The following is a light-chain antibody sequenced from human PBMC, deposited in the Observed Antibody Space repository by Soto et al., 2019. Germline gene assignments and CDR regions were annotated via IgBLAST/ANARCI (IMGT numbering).Light chain of an antibody. Sequence: DILMTQSPSTLSASLGDRVTITCRACQSISSWLAWYQQKPGKAPNLLIYDASSWESGVPSRFSGSGSGTEFTLTISRLHPDDFATYYCQQYNSQGTFGQGTKVEIK. J-gene: IGKJ1*01. CDR3: QQYNSQGT. CDR1: QSISSW. CDR2: DAS. V-gene: IGKV1-5*01.